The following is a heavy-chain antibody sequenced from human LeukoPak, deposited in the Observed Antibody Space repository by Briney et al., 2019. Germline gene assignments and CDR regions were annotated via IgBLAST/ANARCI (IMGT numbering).Heavy chain of an antibody. CDR2: MNPNSGNT. V-gene: IGHV1-8*03. D-gene: IGHD2-2*01. Sequence: VASVKVSCKASGGTFSGYAISWVRQAPGQGLEWMGWMNPNSGNTGYAQKFQGRVTITRNTSISTAYMELSSLRSEDTAVYYCARSKVVVPAADLMDVWGKGTTVTVSS. CDR3: ARSKVVVPAADLMDV. CDR1: GGTFSGYA. J-gene: IGHJ6*04.